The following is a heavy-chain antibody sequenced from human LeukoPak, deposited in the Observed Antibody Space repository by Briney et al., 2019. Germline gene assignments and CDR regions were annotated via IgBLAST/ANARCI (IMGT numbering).Heavy chain of an antibody. J-gene: IGHJ6*02. CDR3: ARYDARYGMDV. Sequence: QPGRSLRLSCAASGFTFSSYAMHWVRQAPGKGLEWVAVISYDGSNKYYADSVKGRFTISRDNSKNTLYLQMNSLRAEDTAVYYCARYDARYGMDVWGHGATVTVSS. V-gene: IGHV3-30*04. D-gene: IGHD1-1*01. CDR1: GFTFSSYA. CDR2: ISYDGSNK.